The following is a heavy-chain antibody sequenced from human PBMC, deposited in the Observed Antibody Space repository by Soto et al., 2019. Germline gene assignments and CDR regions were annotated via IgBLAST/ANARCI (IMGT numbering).Heavy chain of an antibody. CDR1: GGSFSGYY. D-gene: IGHD2-21*02. V-gene: IGHV4-34*01. J-gene: IGHJ3*02. Sequence: QVQLQQWGAGLLKPSETLSLTCAVYGGSFSGYYWSWIRQPPGKGLEWIGEINHSGSTNYNPSLKSRVTIAVDTSKSQFSLKLSSVTAADTAVYYCASGLVVVTANDAFDIWGRGTMVTVSS. CDR3: ASGLVVVTANDAFDI. CDR2: INHSGST.